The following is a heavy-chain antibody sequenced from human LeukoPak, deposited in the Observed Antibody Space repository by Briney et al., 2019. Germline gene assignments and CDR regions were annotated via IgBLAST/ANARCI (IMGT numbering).Heavy chain of an antibody. CDR1: GFTFSSYG. V-gene: IGHV3-33*06. D-gene: IGHD3-10*01. CDR2: IWYDGSNK. CDR3: ANLLSNKFYYDSGSHLDY. Sequence: GRSLRLSCAASGFTFSSYGMHWVRQAPGKGLEWVAFIWYDGSNKYYADSVKGRFTISRDNSKNTLYLQMNSLRAEDTAVYYCANLLSNKFYYDSGSHLDYWGQGTLVTVSS. J-gene: IGHJ4*02.